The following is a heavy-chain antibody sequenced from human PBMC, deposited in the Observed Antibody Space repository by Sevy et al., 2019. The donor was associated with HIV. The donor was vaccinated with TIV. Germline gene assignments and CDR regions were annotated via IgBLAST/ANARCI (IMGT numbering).Heavy chain of an antibody. CDR1: GFTFSSYA. D-gene: IGHD3-10*02. V-gene: IGHV3-23*01. CDR2: FSFGCGKI. J-gene: IGHJ4*02. Sequence: GGSLRLSCAASGFTFSSYAMSWVRQAPGKGMEWVSTFSFGCGKINYADSVKGRFTISRDNSKNTLYLKMHSLRAEDTAVYYCAREGCSKPLDYWGQGTLVTVSS. CDR3: AREGCSKPLDY.